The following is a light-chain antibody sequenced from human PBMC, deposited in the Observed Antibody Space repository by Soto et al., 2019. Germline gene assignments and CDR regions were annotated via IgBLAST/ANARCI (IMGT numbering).Light chain of an antibody. Sequence: DIVMTQSPLSLPVTPGGPASISCRSSQSLLNSNGYNYLDWYLQKPGQSPQSLIYLGSNRASGVPDRFSVSGSGTDFTLKISRVEAEDVGVYHCMQALTAPPTFGQGTKVDIK. CDR1: QSLLNSNGYNY. J-gene: IGKJ1*01. CDR2: LGS. V-gene: IGKV2-28*01. CDR3: MQALTAPPT.